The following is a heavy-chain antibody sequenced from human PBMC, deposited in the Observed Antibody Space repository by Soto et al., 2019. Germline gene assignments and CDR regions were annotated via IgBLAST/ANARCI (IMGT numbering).Heavy chain of an antibody. CDR2: IYNGATT. CDR1: GGSISSYY. V-gene: IGHV4-59*01. CDR3: ARDDSQRPATY. Sequence: SETLSLTCIVSGGSISSYYWTWTRQPPGKGLEWIGCIYNGATTNYNPSLKSRVTISVDASKNQFSLKLTSVTAADTAVYYCARDDSQRPATYWGQGTLVTVSS. D-gene: IGHD1-26*01. J-gene: IGHJ4*02.